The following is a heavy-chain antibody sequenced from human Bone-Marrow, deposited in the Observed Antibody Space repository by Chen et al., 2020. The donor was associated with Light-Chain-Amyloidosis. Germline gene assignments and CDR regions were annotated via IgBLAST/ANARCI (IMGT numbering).Heavy chain of an antibody. CDR1: GFNFSSFG. CDR3: TRKGGYFDF. D-gene: IGHD3-10*01. Sequence: EVQLVESGGGWVQPGGSLGLSCATSGFNFSSFGMSWVRQAPGKGLEWVSTVSGSTVSTYYAGAVKGRFIISRDNSKSTLYLQMNSLRAGDTAVYFCTRKGGYFDFWGQGSLVTVSS. J-gene: IGHJ4*02. V-gene: IGHV3-23*04. CDR2: VSGSTVST.